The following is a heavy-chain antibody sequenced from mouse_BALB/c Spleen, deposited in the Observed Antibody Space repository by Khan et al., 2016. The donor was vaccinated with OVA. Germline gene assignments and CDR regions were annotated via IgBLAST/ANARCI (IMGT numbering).Heavy chain of an antibody. D-gene: IGHD2-3*01. CDR1: GYSFTGYT. J-gene: IGHJ4*01. Sequence: VRLQQSGPELAKPGASMKISCKASGYSFTGYTMNWVKQSHGKNLEWIGLINPFNGGTTYNQKFKGKATLTVDTSSNTASMELLSLTSEDSAVYYCARGDGYYDAMDYWGQGTSVTVSS. CDR2: INPFNGGT. V-gene: IGHV1-18*01. CDR3: ARGDGYYDAMDY.